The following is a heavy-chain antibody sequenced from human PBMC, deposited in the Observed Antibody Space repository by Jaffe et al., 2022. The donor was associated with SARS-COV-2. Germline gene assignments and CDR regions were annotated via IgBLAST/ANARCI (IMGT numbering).Heavy chain of an antibody. Sequence: QVQLVESGGGVVQPGRSLRLSCAASGFTFSSYAMHWVRQAPGKGLEWVAVISYDGSNKYYADSVKGRFTISRDNSKNTLYLQMNSLRAEDTAVYYCARENGDYDYYGMDVWGQGTTVTVSS. CDR3: ARENGDYDYYGMDV. CDR2: ISYDGSNK. V-gene: IGHV3-30-3*01. J-gene: IGHJ6*02. CDR1: GFTFSSYA. D-gene: IGHD4-17*01.